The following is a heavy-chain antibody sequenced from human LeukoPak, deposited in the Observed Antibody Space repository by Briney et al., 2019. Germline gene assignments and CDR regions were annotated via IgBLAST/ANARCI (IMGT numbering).Heavy chain of an antibody. Sequence: SETLSLTCTVSGDFIGSTSFYWAWIRQPPGKGLEWIGSIFHDGSTFYSPSLRSRVTISVDTSKKQFSVKLTSVTAADTAVYFCATYNWNFRWFDPRGQGTQVTVSS. J-gene: IGHJ5*01. CDR2: IFHDGST. CDR1: GDFIGSTSFY. D-gene: IGHD1-7*01. CDR3: ATYNWNFRWFDP. V-gene: IGHV4-39*01.